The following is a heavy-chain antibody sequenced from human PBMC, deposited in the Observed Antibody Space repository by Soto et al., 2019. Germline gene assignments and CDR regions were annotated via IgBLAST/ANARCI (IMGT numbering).Heavy chain of an antibody. J-gene: IGHJ4*02. V-gene: IGHV3-30*18. CDR2: ISYDGSNK. CDR1: GFTFSSYG. CDR3: AKDRGMATSTFDY. D-gene: IGHD5-12*01. Sequence: QVQLVESGGGVVQPGRSLRLSCAASGFTFSSYGMHWVRQAPGKGLEWVAVISYDGSNKYYADSVKGRFTISRDNSKNTLYLQMNSLRAEDTAVYYCAKDRGMATSTFDYWGQGTLVTVYS.